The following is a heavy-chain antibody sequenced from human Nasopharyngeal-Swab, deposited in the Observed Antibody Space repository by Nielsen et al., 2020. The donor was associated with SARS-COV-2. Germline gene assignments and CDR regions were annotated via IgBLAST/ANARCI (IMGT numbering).Heavy chain of an antibody. D-gene: IGHD5-12*01. CDR3: VRPEGVATSFKYYFQYGMDV. CDR1: GYSFTSYW. V-gene: IGHV5-51*01. CDR2: IYPRDFVT. J-gene: IGHJ6*02. Sequence: GESLKISCKGSGYSFTSYWIAWVRQMPGKGLEWMGIIYPRDFVTRYSPSFQGQVTISADRSISTAYLQWSSLKASDTAMYYCVRPEGVATSFKYYFQYGMDVWGQGTMVTVPS.